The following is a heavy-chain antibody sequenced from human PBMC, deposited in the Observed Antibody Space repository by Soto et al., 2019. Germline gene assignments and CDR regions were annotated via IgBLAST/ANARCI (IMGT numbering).Heavy chain of an antibody. J-gene: IGHJ6*02. D-gene: IGHD6-13*01. Sequence: QVQLQESGPGLVKPSETLSLTCTVSGGSVSSGSYYWSWIRQPPGKGLEWIGYIYYSGSTNYNPALTRRVTTPVDTSKNQYSLKLSSVTAADTAVDYCARAAAGLMDVWGQGTTVTVSS. CDR2: IYYSGST. CDR1: GGSVSSGSYY. CDR3: ARAAAGLMDV. V-gene: IGHV4-61*01.